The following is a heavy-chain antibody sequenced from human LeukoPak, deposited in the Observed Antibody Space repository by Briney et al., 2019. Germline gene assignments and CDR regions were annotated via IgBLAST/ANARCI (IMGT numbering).Heavy chain of an antibody. CDR1: GYTFTSYG. J-gene: IGHJ5*02. Sequence: GASVKVSCKASGYTFTSYGISWVRQAPGQGLEWMGWISAYNGNTNYAQKLQGRVTMTTDTSTSTAYMELRSLRSDDTAVYYCARDSDPYSGYDPAFDPWGQGTLVTVSS. CDR3: ARDSDPYSGYDPAFDP. D-gene: IGHD5-12*01. V-gene: IGHV1-18*01. CDR2: ISAYNGNT.